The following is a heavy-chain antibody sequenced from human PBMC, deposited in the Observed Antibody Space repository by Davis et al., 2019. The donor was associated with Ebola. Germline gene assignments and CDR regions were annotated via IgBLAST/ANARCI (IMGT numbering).Heavy chain of an antibody. Sequence: SETLSLTCAVSGGSISSSNWWSWVRQPPGKGLEWIGEFYHSGSTNYNPSLKSRVTISVDKSKNQFSLKLSSVTAADTAVYYCARDLYYYDSSGYLSAAYYYGMDVWGKGTTVTVSS. D-gene: IGHD3-22*01. CDR2: FYHSGST. CDR3: ARDLYYYDSSGYLSAAYYYGMDV. V-gene: IGHV4-4*02. CDR1: GGSISSSNW. J-gene: IGHJ6*04.